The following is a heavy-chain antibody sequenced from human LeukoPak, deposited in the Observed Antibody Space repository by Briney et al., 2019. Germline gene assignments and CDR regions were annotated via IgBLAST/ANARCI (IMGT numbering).Heavy chain of an antibody. CDR2: IIPIFGIA. J-gene: IGHJ5*02. D-gene: IGHD5-18*01. CDR1: GGTFSSYA. Sequence: SVKVSCKASGGTFSSYAISWVRQAPGQGLEWMGRIIPIFGIANYAQKFQGRVTITADKSTSTAYMELSSLRSEDTAVYYCARDQLDTAMVTSRGSNNWFDPWGQGTLVTVSS. V-gene: IGHV1-69*04. CDR3: ARDQLDTAMVTSRGSNNWFDP.